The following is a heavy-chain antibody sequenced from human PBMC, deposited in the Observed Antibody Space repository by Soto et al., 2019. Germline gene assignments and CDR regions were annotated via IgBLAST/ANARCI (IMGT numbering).Heavy chain of an antibody. Sequence: QVQLVQSGAEVKKPGASVTVSCKASGYTFTSYGISWVRQAPGQGLEWMGWISAYNGNTNYSKKLQGRVTMTTDTSTSKAYQAPRSLQSVETAGNYCASDRGAYGMDAWGQGTTVTVSS. CDR2: ISAYNGNT. V-gene: IGHV1-18*01. CDR1: GYTFTSYG. J-gene: IGHJ6*02. D-gene: IGHD3-10*01. CDR3: ASDRGAYGMDA.